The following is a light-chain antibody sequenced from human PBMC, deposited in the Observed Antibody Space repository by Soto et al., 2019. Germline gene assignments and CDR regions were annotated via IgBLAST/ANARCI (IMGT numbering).Light chain of an antibody. Sequence: QSVLTQPASVSGSPGQSITISCTGTISDVGSYNYVSWYQQYPGKAPKLMIYDVSTRPSGVSDRFSGSKSGNTASLTISGLRAEEEADYYCGSYTTRSNYVFGTGTKLTVL. J-gene: IGLJ1*01. CDR3: GSYTTRSNYV. CDR2: DVS. CDR1: ISDVGSYNY. V-gene: IGLV2-14*03.